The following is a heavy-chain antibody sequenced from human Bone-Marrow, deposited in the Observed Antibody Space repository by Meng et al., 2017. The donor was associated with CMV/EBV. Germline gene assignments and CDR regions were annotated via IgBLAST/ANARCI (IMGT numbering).Heavy chain of an antibody. J-gene: IGHJ6*01. CDR1: GFTFSSSW. Sequence: GGSLRLSCAASGFTFSSSWMTWIRQAPGKGLEWVAFIRYDGSNKYYADSVKGRFTISRDNSKNTLYLQMNSLRAEDTAVYYCAKGVGGYYYGMDVWGQGNTVNVAS. CDR2: IRYDGSNK. V-gene: IGHV3-30*02. CDR3: AKGVGGYYYGMDV. D-gene: IGHD4-23*01.